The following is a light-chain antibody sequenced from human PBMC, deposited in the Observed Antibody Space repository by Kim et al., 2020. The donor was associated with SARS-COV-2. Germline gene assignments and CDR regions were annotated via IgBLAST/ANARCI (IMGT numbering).Light chain of an antibody. V-gene: IGLV3-21*04. CDR2: YDS. Sequence: YELTQPPSVSVAPGKTARITCGGNNIGSKSVHWYQQKPGQAPVLVIYYDSDRPAGIPERFSGSNSGNTATLTISRVEAGDEADYYCQVWDSSSDHVVFGGGTRLTVL. CDR3: QVWDSSSDHVV. J-gene: IGLJ2*01. CDR1: NIGSKS.